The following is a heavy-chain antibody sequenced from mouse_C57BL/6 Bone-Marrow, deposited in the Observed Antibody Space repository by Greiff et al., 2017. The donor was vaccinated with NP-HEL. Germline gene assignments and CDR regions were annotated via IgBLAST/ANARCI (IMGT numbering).Heavy chain of an antibody. CDR2: ISSGGDYI. D-gene: IGHD1-1*01. J-gene: IGHJ3*01. CDR1: GFTFSSYA. CDR3: TRDYGSSPCLAY. V-gene: IGHV5-9-1*02. Sequence: EVMLVESGEGLVKPGGSLKLSCAASGFTFSSYAMSWVRQTPEKRLEWVAYISSGGDYIYYADTVKGRFTISRDNARNTLYLQMSSLKSEDTAMYYCTRDYGSSPCLAYWGQGTLVTVSA.